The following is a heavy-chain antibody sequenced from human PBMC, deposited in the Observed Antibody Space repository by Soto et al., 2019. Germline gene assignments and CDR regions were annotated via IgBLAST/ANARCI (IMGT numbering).Heavy chain of an antibody. J-gene: IGHJ6*02. Sequence: SETLSLTCAVYGGSFSGYYWSWIRQPPGKGLEWIGEINHSGSTNYNPSLKSRVTISVDTSKNQFSLKLSSVTAADTAVYYCARAADLRVYYYYYGMDVWGQGATVTVSS. V-gene: IGHV4-34*01. CDR1: GGSFSGYY. CDR2: INHSGST. CDR3: ARAADLRVYYYYYGMDV. D-gene: IGHD3-16*01.